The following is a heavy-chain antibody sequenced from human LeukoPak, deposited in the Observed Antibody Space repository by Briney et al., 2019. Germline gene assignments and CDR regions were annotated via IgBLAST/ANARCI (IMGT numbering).Heavy chain of an antibody. CDR2: INAGNGNT. Sequence: GASVKVSCKASGYTLTSCAMHWVRQAPGQRLEWMGWINAGNGNTKYSQKFQGRVTITRDTSVSTAYMELSSLRSEDTAVYFCASGYYYGSGSYAGMDVWGKGTTVTVSS. J-gene: IGHJ6*04. D-gene: IGHD3-10*01. V-gene: IGHV1-3*01. CDR3: ASGYYYGSGSYAGMDV. CDR1: GYTLTSCA.